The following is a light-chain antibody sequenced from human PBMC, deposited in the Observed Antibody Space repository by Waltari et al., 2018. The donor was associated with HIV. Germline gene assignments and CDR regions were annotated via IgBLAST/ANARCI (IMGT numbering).Light chain of an antibody. Sequence: QSALTQPASVSGSPGQSITISCTGTSSDVGSYYLLSWYQQHPGKAPKLMIYEVNKRPSGVANRFAGSKSGNTASLTISGLQAEDEADFYCCSYAGSSTLVFGGGTKLTVL. CDR2: EVN. V-gene: IGLV2-23*02. CDR1: SSDVGSYYL. J-gene: IGLJ3*02. CDR3: CSYAGSSTLV.